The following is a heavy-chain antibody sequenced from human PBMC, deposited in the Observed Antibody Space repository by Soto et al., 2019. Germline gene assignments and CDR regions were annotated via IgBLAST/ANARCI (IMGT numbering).Heavy chain of an antibody. J-gene: IGHJ6*01. D-gene: IGHD6-6*01. CDR2: ISYDGSNK. Sequence: QVQLVESGGGVVQPGRSLRLSCAASGFTFSSYAMHWVRQAPGKGLVWVAVISYDGSNKYYADSVKGRFTISRDNSKNTLYLQMNSLRAEDTAVYYCARESSLVGYYYGMDVW. CDR3: ARESSLVGYYYGMDV. CDR1: GFTFSSYA. V-gene: IGHV3-30-3*01.